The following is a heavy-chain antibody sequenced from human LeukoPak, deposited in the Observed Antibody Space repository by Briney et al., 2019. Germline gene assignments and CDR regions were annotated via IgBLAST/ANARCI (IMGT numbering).Heavy chain of an antibody. CDR1: GGTFSSYA. CDR2: IIPIFGTA. CDR3: ARPPLESLDYGNNWFDP. D-gene: IGHD4-17*01. Sequence: ASVKVSCKASGGTFSSYAISWVRQAPGQGLEWMGGIIPIFGTANYAQKFQGRVTITADESTSTAYMELSSLRSEDTAVYYCARPPLESLDYGNNWFDPWGQGTLVAVSS. V-gene: IGHV1-69*13. J-gene: IGHJ5*02.